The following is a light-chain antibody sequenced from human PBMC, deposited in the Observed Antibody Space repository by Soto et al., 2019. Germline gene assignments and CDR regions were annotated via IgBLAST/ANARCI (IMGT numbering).Light chain of an antibody. J-gene: IGKJ1*01. CDR3: QHYNTNCPWT. CDR1: QRISSW. V-gene: IGKV1-5*01. CDR2: EAS. Sequence: DIQMTQSPSTLSASVGDRVTITCRASQRISSWLAWYQQKPGKAPKLLIYEASSLESGVPSRFSGSGAGTEFILTISSLQHDDFATYYCQHYNTNCPWTFGQGTKVEIK.